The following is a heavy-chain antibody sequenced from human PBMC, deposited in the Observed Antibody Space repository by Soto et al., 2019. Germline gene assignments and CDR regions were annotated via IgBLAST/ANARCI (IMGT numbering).Heavy chain of an antibody. CDR2: IYSGGST. CDR3: ARDLTRKVGKSDYYYGMDV. J-gene: IGHJ6*02. D-gene: IGHD3-3*01. Sequence: GGSLRLSCAASGFTVSSNYMSWVRQAPGKGLEWVSVIYSGGSTYYADSVKGRFTISRDNSKNALYLQMNSLRAEDTAVYYCARDLTRKVGKSDYYYGMDVWGQGTTVTVSS. CDR1: GFTVSSNY. V-gene: IGHV3-53*01.